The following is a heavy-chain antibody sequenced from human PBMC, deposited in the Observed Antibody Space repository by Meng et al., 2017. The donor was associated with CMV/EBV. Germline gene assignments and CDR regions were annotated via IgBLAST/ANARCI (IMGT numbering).Heavy chain of an antibody. CDR1: GGTFSSYA. D-gene: IGHD1-7*01. CDR3: ASKLGVNYYYGMDV. Sequence: SVKVSCKASGGTFSSYAISWVRQAPGQGLEWMGGIIPILGIANYAQKFQGRVTITADKSTSTAYMELSSLRSEDTAVYYGASKLGVNYYYGMDVWGQGTTVTVSS. J-gene: IGHJ6*02. V-gene: IGHV1-69*10. CDR2: IIPILGIA.